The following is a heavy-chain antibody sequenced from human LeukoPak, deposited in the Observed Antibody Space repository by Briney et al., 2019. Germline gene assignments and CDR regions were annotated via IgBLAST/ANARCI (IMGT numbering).Heavy chain of an antibody. Sequence: PGGSLRLSCVASGFAFNTQAMHWVRQAPGKGLECLTVMSLDGSSIYYADSAKGRFTISRDNSKNTLYLQMSSLRVEDTAVYYCARDRGKLRYFDLWGQGTLLTVSS. CDR3: ARDRGKLRYFDL. CDR2: MSLDGSSI. CDR1: GFAFNTQA. J-gene: IGHJ4*02. D-gene: IGHD3-9*01. V-gene: IGHV3-30*15.